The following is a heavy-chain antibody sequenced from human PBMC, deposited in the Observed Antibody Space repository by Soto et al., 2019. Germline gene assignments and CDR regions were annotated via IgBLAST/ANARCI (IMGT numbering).Heavy chain of an antibody. J-gene: IGHJ1*01. D-gene: IGHD3-10*01. CDR1: GFSLNTGGVT. V-gene: IGHV2-5*02. Sequence: SGPTLVNPTQTLTLTCVFSGFSLNTGGVTVGWIRPPPGKALEWVALIYWDDGKRYSPSLKSRLTITKETSRNQVVLTITNVDPEDTATYFCAQGPAPRVSVQHWGEGTLVTVSS. CDR3: AQGPAPRVSVQH. CDR2: IYWDDGK.